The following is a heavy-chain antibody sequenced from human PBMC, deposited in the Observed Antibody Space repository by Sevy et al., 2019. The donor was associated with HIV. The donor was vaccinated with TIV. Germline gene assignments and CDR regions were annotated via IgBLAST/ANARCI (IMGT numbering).Heavy chain of an antibody. Sequence: GGSLRLSCAASGFTLSDYHMSWIRQAPGKGPEWVSYMSSSGYYADSVKGRFTISRDNAKNSVYLQMNSLRAEDTAVYYCARTPNYGSGSYLRGPFDYRGQGTLVTVSS. CDR3: ARTPNYGSGSYLRGPFDY. CDR2: MSSSG. J-gene: IGHJ4*02. CDR1: GFTLSDYH. V-gene: IGHV3-11*01. D-gene: IGHD3-10*01.